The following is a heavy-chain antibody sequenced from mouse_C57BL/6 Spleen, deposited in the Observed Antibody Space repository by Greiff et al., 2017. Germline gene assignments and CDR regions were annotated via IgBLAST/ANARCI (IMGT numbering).Heavy chain of an antibody. Sequence: QVQLKQSGAELMKPGASVKLSCKATGYTFTGYWIEWVKQRPGHGLEWIGEILPGSGSTNYNEKFKGKATFTADTSSNTAYMQLSSLTTEDSAIYYCAGFITTVVATEYFDVWGTGTTVTVSS. CDR1: GYTFTGYW. J-gene: IGHJ1*03. V-gene: IGHV1-9*01. D-gene: IGHD1-1*01. CDR2: ILPGSGST. CDR3: AGFITTVVATEYFDV.